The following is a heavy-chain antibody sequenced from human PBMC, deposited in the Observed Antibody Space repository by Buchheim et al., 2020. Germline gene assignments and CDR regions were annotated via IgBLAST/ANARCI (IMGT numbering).Heavy chain of an antibody. V-gene: IGHV4-34*01. CDR1: GGSFSGYY. Sequence: QVQLQQWGAGLLKPSETLSLTCAVYGGSFSGYYWSWIRQPPGKGLEWIGEINHSGSTNYKPSLKSRVTISVDTSKNQFSLKLSSVTAADTAVYYCARCGTFFYYDSSGYLGWFDPWGQGTL. J-gene: IGHJ5*02. CDR3: ARCGTFFYYDSSGYLGWFDP. CDR2: INHSGST. D-gene: IGHD3-22*01.